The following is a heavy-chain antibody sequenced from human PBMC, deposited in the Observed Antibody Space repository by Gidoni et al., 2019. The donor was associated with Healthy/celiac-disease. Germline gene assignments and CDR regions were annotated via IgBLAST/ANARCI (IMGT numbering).Heavy chain of an antibody. CDR2: INHSGST. Sequence: QVQLQQWGAGLLKPSETLSLTCAVYGGSFSGYYWSWIRQPPGKGLEWIGEINHSGSTNYNPSLKSRVTISVDTSKNQFSLKLSSVTAADTAVYYCARVRVPGRPARVVKDAFDIWGQGTMVTVSS. D-gene: IGHD3-22*01. J-gene: IGHJ3*02. V-gene: IGHV4-34*01. CDR1: GGSFSGYY. CDR3: ARVRVPGRPARVVKDAFDI.